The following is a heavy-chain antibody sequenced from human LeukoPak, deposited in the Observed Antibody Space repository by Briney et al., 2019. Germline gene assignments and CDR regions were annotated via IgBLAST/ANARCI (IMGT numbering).Heavy chain of an antibody. J-gene: IGHJ5*02. V-gene: IGHV4-34*01. CDR1: GGSFSGYY. Sequence: SETLSLTCAVYGGSFSGYYWSWIRQPPGKGLEWIGEINHSGSTNYNPSLKSRVTISVDTSKNQFSLKLSSVTAADTAVYYCARGLVVRGEGGPDNWFDPWGQGTLVTVSS. CDR2: INHSGST. D-gene: IGHD3-10*01. CDR3: ARGLVVRGEGGPDNWFDP.